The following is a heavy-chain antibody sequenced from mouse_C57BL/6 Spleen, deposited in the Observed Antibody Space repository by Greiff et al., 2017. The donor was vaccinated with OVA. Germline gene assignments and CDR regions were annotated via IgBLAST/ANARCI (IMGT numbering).Heavy chain of an antibody. V-gene: IGHV5-16*01. CDR2: INYDGSST. D-gene: IGHD3-1*01. J-gene: IGHJ4*01. Sequence: EVQLVESEGGLVQPGRSMKLSCTASGFTFSDYYMAWVRQVPEKGLEWVANINYDGSSTYYLDSLKSRFIISRDNAKNILYLQMSSLKSEDTATYYCARDSYYYAMDYWGQGTSVTVSS. CDR1: GFTFSDYY. CDR3: ARDSYYYAMDY.